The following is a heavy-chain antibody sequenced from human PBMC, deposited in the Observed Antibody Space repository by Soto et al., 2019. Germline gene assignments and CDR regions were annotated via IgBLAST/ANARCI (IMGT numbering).Heavy chain of an antibody. CDR3: ARVYCSGGSCYGIDY. CDR1: GYTFTSYY. CDR2: INPTSST. V-gene: IGHV1-46*01. D-gene: IGHD2-15*01. Sequence: QVQLVQSGAEVKKPGASVKVSCKASGYTFTSYYMHWVRQAPGQGLEWMGIINPTSSTNYAQKFQGRVTMIRDTSTSTVYMELSSLRSEDTAVYYCARVYCSGGSCYGIDYWGQGTLVTVSS. J-gene: IGHJ4*02.